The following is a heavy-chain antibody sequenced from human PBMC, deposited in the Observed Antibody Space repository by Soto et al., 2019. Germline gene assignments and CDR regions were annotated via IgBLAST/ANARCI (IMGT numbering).Heavy chain of an antibody. V-gene: IGHV3-66*01. CDR1: GFTVSSNY. Sequence: GGSLRLSCAASGFTVSSNYMSWVRQAPGKGLEWVSVIYSGGSTYYADSVKGRFTISRDNSKNTLYLQMNSLRAEDTAVYYCARDDPAYYFDYWGQGTLVTVSS. CDR3: ARDDPAYYFDY. J-gene: IGHJ4*02. CDR2: IYSGGST.